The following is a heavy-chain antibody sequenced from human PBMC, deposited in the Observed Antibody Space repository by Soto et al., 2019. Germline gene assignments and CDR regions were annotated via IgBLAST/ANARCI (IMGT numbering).Heavy chain of an antibody. CDR1: GYTFTSYY. CDR2: INPSGGST. V-gene: IGHV1-46*01. D-gene: IGHD5-12*01. CDR3: ARDRGGYSGYPHVAPDYYYGMDV. Sequence: GASVKVSCKASGYTFTSYYMHWVRQAPGQGLEWMGIINPSGGSTSYAQKFQGRVTMTRDTSTSTVYMELSSLRSEDTAVYYCARDRGGYSGYPHVAPDYYYGMDVWGQGTTVTVSS. J-gene: IGHJ6*02.